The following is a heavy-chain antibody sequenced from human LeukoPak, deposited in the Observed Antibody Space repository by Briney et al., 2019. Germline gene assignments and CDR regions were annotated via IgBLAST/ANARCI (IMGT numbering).Heavy chain of an antibody. J-gene: IGHJ4*02. CDR2: ISSSSSYI. Sequence: PGGSLRLSCAASGFTFSSDSMNWVRQAPGKGLEWFSSISSSSSYIYYAASVKGRFTISRDNAKNSLYLQMDSLRAEGTAVYYCAREIFPYSSSYRTFFYWGQGTLDTVSS. CDR1: GFTFSSDS. D-gene: IGHD6-6*01. CDR3: AREIFPYSSSYRTFFY. V-gene: IGHV3-21*01.